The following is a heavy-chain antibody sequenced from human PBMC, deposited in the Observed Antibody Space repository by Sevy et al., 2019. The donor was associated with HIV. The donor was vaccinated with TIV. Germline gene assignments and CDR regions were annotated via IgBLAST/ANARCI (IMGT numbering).Heavy chain of an antibody. CDR3: ATTREYYEDSSGYLDF. V-gene: IGHV1-24*01. CDR2: FDPEHGET. Sequence: ASVKVSCKVSGYTLSELSIHWVRQAPGKGLEWMGRFDPEHGETIYAQKFQGRVTLTEDTSTDTAYMELRSLKTEDTAVYYCATTREYYEDSSGYLDFWGQRTLVTVSS. D-gene: IGHD3-22*01. CDR1: GYTLSELS. J-gene: IGHJ4*02.